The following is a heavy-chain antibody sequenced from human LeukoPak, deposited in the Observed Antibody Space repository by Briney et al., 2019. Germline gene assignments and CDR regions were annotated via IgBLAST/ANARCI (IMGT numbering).Heavy chain of an antibody. CDR1: GDSVSSNSAA. CDR2: TYYRSKWYN. V-gene: IGHV6-1*01. J-gene: IGHJ4*02. D-gene: IGHD2-2*02. Sequence: SQTLSLTCAISGDSVSSNSAAWNWIRQSPSRGLEWLGRTYYRSKWYNDYAVSVKSRITINPDASENQFSLHLNSVTPEDTAVYYCARDFLGQYLPLDYWGQGTLVTVSS. CDR3: ARDFLGQYLPLDY.